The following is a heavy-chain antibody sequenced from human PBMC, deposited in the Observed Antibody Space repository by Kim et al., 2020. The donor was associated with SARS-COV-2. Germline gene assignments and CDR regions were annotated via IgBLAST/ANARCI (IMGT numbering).Heavy chain of an antibody. D-gene: IGHD2-2*01. Sequence: GGSLRLSCLGSRFTFSTSAMTWVRQAPGKGLEWVSTIFGSGHGTYYPDSMRGRFIVSRDNFKNTLYLQMNNLRADDTAIYYCAKNVHVTSVTFLWYFDLWGRGTSVTVSS. V-gene: IGHV3-23*01. CDR2: IFGSGHGT. CDR1: RFTFSTSA. CDR3: AKNVHVTSVTFLWYFDL. J-gene: IGHJ2*01.